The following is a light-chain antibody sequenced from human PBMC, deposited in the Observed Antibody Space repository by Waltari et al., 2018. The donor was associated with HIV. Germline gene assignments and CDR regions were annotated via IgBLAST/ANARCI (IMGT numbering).Light chain of an antibody. Sequence: QTVVTQEPSLTVSPGGTVPPPCPSRTGTVTMVPYPNWFQPKPGQVPRELIYNTHNKHSGTPARFSGSLLGGKAALTLSGLQPEDEGEYYCLLYYGGAWVFGGGTKLTVL. CDR2: NTH. CDR1: TGTVTMVPY. CDR3: LLYYGGAWV. J-gene: IGLJ3*02. V-gene: IGLV7-43*01.